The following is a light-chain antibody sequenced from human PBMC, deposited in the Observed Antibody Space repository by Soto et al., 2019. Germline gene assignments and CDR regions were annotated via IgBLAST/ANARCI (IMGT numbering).Light chain of an antibody. V-gene: IGKV1-5*01. CDR3: QQYNSFSLT. CDR2: DAS. J-gene: IGKJ4*01. Sequence: DIPMTQSPSTLSASVGERVTITCRASQIVSSRLAWYQQKPGKAPKVLIYDASSLNIGVPSRFSGSGSETDFTLTISSLQPEDFAIYYCQQYNSFSLTFGGGTKVDIK. CDR1: QIVSSR.